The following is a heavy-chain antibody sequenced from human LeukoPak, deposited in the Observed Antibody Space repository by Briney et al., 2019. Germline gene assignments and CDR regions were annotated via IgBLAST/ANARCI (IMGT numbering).Heavy chain of an antibody. J-gene: IGHJ1*01. CDR3: ARVGGYPPPLKYFQH. CDR1: GFTFSSYA. D-gene: IGHD3-16*02. CDR2: ISYDGSNK. V-gene: IGHV3-30-3*01. Sequence: GGSLRLSCAASGFTFSSYAMHWVRQAPGKGLEWVAVISYDGSNKYYADSVKGRFTISRDNSKNTLYLQMNSLRAEDTAVYYCARVGGYPPPLKYFQHWGQGTLVTVSS.